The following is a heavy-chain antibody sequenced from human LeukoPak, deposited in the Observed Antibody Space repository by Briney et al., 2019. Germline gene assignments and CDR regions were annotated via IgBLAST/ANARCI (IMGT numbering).Heavy chain of an antibody. V-gene: IGHV4-59*01. CDR1: GGSISSYY. CDR3: AREYSYSWYQYFDY. J-gene: IGHJ4*02. CDR2: IYYSGRT. Sequence: SETLSLTCNVSGGSISSYYWSWIRQPPGKGLEWIGYIYYSGRTNYNPSLKSRVTISIDTSKNQFSLKLSSVTAADTAVYYCAREYSYSWYQYFDYWGQGILVTVSS. D-gene: IGHD6-13*01.